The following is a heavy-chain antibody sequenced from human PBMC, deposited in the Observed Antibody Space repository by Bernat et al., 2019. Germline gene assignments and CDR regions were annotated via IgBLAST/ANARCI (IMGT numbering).Heavy chain of an antibody. CDR3: ARDVGGFDY. D-gene: IGHD2-15*01. CDR2: IYYNGNT. Sequence: QVQLQESGPGLVKPSQALSLTCTVSGGSISSDDYYWSWIRQPPGKGLEFLGFIYYNGNTYYNPSLKSRLTMSMDTSKNQFSLKLTSVTAADTAVYYCARDVGGFDYWGQGTLVTVSS. V-gene: IGHV4-30-4*01. CDR1: GGSISSDDYY. J-gene: IGHJ4*02.